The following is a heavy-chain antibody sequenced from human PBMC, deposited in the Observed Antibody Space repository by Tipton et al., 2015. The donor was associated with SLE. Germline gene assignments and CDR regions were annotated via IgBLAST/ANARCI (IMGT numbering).Heavy chain of an antibody. V-gene: IGHV4-59*07. Sequence: TLSLTCTVSGGSISSYYWSWIRQPPGKGLEWIGYIYYSGSTNYNPSLKSRVTISVDTSKNQFSLKLSSVTAADTAVYYCASGGGFYFDYWGQGTLVTVSS. J-gene: IGHJ4*02. CDR2: IYYSGST. CDR1: GGSISSYY. D-gene: IGHD4-23*01. CDR3: ASGGGFYFDY.